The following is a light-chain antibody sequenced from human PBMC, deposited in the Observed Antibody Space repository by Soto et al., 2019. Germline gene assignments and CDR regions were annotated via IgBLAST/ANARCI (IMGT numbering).Light chain of an antibody. Sequence: DIQMTQSPSSVSASVGDTVTVSCRASQVISSWLAWYQQKPGKAPILLIYDTSNLETGVPSRFSGSGSGTDFAFTISSLQPEDIATYYCQQYDNLVTFGGGTKVDIK. CDR2: DTS. CDR1: QVISSW. V-gene: IGKV1-33*01. J-gene: IGKJ4*01. CDR3: QQYDNLVT.